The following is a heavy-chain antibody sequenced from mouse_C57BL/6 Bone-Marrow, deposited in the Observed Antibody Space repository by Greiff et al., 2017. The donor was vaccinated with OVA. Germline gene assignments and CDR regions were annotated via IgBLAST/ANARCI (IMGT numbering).Heavy chain of an antibody. Sequence: EVQLQQSGPELVKPGASVKISCKASGYSFTGYYMNWVKQSPEKSLEWIGEINPSTGGTTYNQKFKAKATLTVDKSSSTAYMQLKSLTSEDSAVYYCARSHLLWLRRGFAYWGQGTLVTVSA. CDR1: GYSFTGYY. CDR3: ARSHLLWLRRGFAY. CDR2: INPSTGGT. J-gene: IGHJ3*01. D-gene: IGHD2-2*01. V-gene: IGHV1-42*01.